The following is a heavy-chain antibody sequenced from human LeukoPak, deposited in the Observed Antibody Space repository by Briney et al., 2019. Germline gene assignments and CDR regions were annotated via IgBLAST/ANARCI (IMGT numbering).Heavy chain of an antibody. Sequence: GGSLRLSCAASGFTFSSYGMSWVRQAPGKGLEWVSAISGGSGNTFYADSVKGRFTISRDNSKNTLYLQMNSLRAEDTAVYYCAKAAAGSYFDYWGQGTLVTVSS. J-gene: IGHJ4*02. D-gene: IGHD6-13*01. CDR2: ISGGSGNT. CDR3: AKAAAGSYFDY. CDR1: GFTFSSYG. V-gene: IGHV3-23*01.